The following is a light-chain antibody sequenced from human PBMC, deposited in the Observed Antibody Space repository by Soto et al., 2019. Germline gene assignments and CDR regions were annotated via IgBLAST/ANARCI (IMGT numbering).Light chain of an antibody. Sequence: EIVLTQSPGTLSLSPGERATLSCRASQSVSSSYLAWYQQKPGQAPRLLIYGASSRATGIPDRFSGSGSGTDFTLTISRLEPEDFAVYYCQQYGSSPPHFPFGPGTKVDIK. V-gene: IGKV3-20*01. CDR2: GAS. CDR3: QQYGSSPPHFP. CDR1: QSVSSSY. J-gene: IGKJ3*01.